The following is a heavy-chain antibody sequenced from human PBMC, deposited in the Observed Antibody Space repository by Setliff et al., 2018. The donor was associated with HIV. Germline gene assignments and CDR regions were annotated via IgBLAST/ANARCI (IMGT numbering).Heavy chain of an antibody. CDR2: VIPIFGTA. CDR1: GDTFNSYA. CDR3: AKGGYYDSTGYYYYYLYYLDE. V-gene: IGHV1-69*13. D-gene: IGHD3-22*01. J-gene: IGHJ6*03. Sequence: EASVKVSCKASGDTFNSYAISWVRQAPGQGLEWMGGVIPIFGTANYAQKFQGRVTITADESTSTAYMELSSRRSEDTAVYYCAKGGYYDSTGYYYYYLYYLDEWGKGTTVTVSS.